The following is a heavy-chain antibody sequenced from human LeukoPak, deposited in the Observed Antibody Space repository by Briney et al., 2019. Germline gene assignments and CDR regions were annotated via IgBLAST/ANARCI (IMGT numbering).Heavy chain of an antibody. CDR3: ARARTGSYFSDWFDP. D-gene: IGHD1-26*01. CDR2: INWNGGST. CDR1: GFTFSSYA. Sequence: GGSLRLSCAASGFTFSSYAMHWVRQAPGKGLEWVSGINWNGGSTGYADSVKGRFTISRDNAKNSLYLQMNSLRAEDTALYHCARARTGSYFSDWFDPWGQGTLVTVSS. V-gene: IGHV3-20*01. J-gene: IGHJ5*02.